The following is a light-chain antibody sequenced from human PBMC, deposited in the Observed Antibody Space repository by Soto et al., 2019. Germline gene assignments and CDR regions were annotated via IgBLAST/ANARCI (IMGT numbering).Light chain of an antibody. CDR3: QQRSDSIT. Sequence: EIVMTQSPATLSVSPGERATLSCRASQSVSSNLAWYQQKPGQAPRLLIDGASTRATGSPARFSGSGSGTEFTITIRSLEPEDFAVYYCQQRSDSITFGQGTRLEIK. V-gene: IGKV3-15*01. CDR2: GAS. J-gene: IGKJ5*01. CDR1: QSVSSN.